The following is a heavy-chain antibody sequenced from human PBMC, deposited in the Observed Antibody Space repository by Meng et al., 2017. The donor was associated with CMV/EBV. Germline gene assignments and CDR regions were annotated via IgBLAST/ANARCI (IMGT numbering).Heavy chain of an antibody. CDR2: LSLYNGNT. J-gene: IGHJ5*02. D-gene: IGHD4/OR15-4a*01. CDR1: GYTFTHYG. Sequence: VQLVQSGAEVKKPGASVKVSCKASGYTFTHYGISWVRQAPGQGLEWMGWLSLYNGNTQYTQKLQGRLTMTTDTSTSTAYMELRSLRSDDTAIYYCARLTYGANDIDLWGQGTLVTVSS. CDR3: ARLTYGANDIDL. V-gene: IGHV1-18*01.